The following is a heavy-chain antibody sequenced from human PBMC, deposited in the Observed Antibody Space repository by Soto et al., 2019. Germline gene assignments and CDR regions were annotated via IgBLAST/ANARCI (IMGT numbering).Heavy chain of an antibody. Sequence: SETLSLTCTVSGGSISSGGYYWSWIRQPPGKGLEWIGYSYYTGSTNYNPSLKSRVTISVDTSKNQFSLKLGSVTAADTAVYYCARHETLHGDYDHWGQGTLVTVSS. D-gene: IGHD4-17*01. J-gene: IGHJ4*02. CDR1: GGSISSGGYY. CDR2: SYYTGST. V-gene: IGHV4-61*08. CDR3: ARHETLHGDYDH.